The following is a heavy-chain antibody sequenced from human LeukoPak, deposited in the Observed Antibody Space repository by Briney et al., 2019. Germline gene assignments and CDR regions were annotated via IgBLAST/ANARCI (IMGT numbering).Heavy chain of an antibody. J-gene: IGHJ4*02. V-gene: IGHV4-59*08. D-gene: IGHD4-17*01. CDR3: ARQGYGDPIDY. CDR2: IYYSGST. Sequence: SETLSLTCTVSGGSISSYYWSWIRQPPGKGLEWIGYIYYSGSTNYNPSLKSRVTISVDTSKNQFSLKLSSVTAADTAVYYCARQGYGDPIDYWGQGTLVTVSS. CDR1: GGSISSYY.